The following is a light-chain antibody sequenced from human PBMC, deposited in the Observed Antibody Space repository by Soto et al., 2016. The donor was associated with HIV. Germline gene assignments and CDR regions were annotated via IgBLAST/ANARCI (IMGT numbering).Light chain of an antibody. CDR1: SLRSYY. CDR2: GQN. CDR3: MSRDNNTNPVI. V-gene: IGLV3-19*01. J-gene: IGLJ2*01. Sequence: SSELTQDPAVSAALGQTVKITCQGDSLRSYYATWYQQKPGQAPVFVIYGQNNRPSGIPDRFSGSSSGNTASLTITGAQAEDEADYYCMSRDNNTNPVIFGGGTKLTVL.